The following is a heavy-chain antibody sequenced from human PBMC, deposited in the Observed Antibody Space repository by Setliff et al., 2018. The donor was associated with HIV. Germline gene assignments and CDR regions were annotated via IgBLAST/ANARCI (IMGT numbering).Heavy chain of an antibody. V-gene: IGHV4-39*01. CDR1: GGSISRSTNY. CDR3: ARPHGSGRPDAFDI. CDR2: IYNSGST. J-gene: IGHJ3*02. D-gene: IGHD3-10*01. Sequence: PSETLSLTCAVSGGSISRSTNYWVWIRQPPGEGLEWIGSIYNSGSTDYSPSLKSRGTISVDTSKNQFSLKLSSVTAADTAVYYCARPHGSGRPDAFDIWGQGTMVTVS.